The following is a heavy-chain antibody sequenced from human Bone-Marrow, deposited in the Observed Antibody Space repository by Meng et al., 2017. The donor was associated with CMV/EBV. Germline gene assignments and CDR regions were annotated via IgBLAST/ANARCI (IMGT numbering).Heavy chain of an antibody. V-gene: IGHV3-48*03. Sequence: GGSLRLSCAASGFTFSSYEMNWVRQAPGKGLEWVSYISSSGSTIYYADSVKGRFTISRDNAKNSLYLQMNSLRAEDTAVYYCARDSSLRYFDCNYFDYWGQGTLVTVSS. J-gene: IGHJ4*02. CDR3: ARDSSLRYFDCNYFDY. CDR2: ISSSGSTI. D-gene: IGHD3-9*01. CDR1: GFTFSSYE.